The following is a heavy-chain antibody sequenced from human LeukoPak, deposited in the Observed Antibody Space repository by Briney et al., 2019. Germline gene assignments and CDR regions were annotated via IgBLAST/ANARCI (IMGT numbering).Heavy chain of an antibody. Sequence: AGGSLRLSCAASGFTLSTYSMNWVRQAPGKGLVWVSYITSSSSTLYYADSVKGRFTISRDNAKNSLYLQMNSLRVEDTAVYYCARDAPTNGVWYSGFDYWGQGTLVTVSS. CDR3: ARDAPTNGVWYSGFDY. CDR1: GFTLSTYS. J-gene: IGHJ4*02. CDR2: ITSSSSTL. D-gene: IGHD2-8*01. V-gene: IGHV3-48*01.